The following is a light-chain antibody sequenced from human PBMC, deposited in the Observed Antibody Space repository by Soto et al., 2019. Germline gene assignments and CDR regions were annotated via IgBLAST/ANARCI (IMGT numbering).Light chain of an antibody. CDR2: DVT. CDR1: SSDVGGYNY. V-gene: IGLV2-11*01. Sequence: QSVLTPPRSVSGSPGQSVSISFTGTSSDVGGYNYVSWYQHHPGKAPTVMIYDVTKRPSGVPDRFSGSKSGNTASLTISGLQAEDEADYYCCSYAGSYIYVLGTGTKLTVL. J-gene: IGLJ1*01. CDR3: CSYAGSYIYV.